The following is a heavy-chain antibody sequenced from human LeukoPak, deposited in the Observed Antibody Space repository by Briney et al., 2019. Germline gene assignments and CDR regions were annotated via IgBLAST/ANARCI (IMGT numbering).Heavy chain of an antibody. CDR3: ETLDRYSSSFDY. V-gene: IGHV1-24*01. CDR2: FDAEDVET. Sequence: ASVKVSCKVSGYTLTELSMHWVRRARGKGLGWMGGFDAEDVETIYAQNLEGSVTMTEYTYTDPAYMELSSLSSEDTAVYYCETLDRYSSSFDYWRQETLVTVSS. CDR1: GYTLTELS. D-gene: IGHD6-6*01. J-gene: IGHJ4*02.